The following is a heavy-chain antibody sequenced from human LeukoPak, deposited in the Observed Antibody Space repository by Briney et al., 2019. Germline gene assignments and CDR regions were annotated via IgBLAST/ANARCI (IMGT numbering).Heavy chain of an antibody. CDR2: INPNSGGT. CDR3: ARGYYYDSSGYYYPFDY. CDR1: GYTFTGYY. J-gene: IGHJ4*02. Sequence: ASVKVSCKASGYTFTGYYMHWVRQAPGQGLEWMGWINPNSGGTNYARKSQGWVTMTRDTSISTAYMELSRLRSDDTAVYYCARGYYYDSSGYYYPFDYWGQGTLVTVSS. D-gene: IGHD3-22*01. V-gene: IGHV1-2*04.